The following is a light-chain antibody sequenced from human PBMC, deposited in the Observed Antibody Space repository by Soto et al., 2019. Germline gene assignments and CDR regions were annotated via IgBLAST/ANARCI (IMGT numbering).Light chain of an antibody. V-gene: IGLV2-14*01. CDR3: CSYARGSTYV. CDR1: TSDVGNYNY. CDR2: EVS. Sequence: QSALTQPASVSGSPGQSITISCTGTTSDVGNYNYVSWYQQHPGKAPKLMIYEVSYRSTGASNRFSGTKSGNTASLTISGLQGEDEADYYCCSYARGSTYVFGTGTKLTVL. J-gene: IGLJ1*01.